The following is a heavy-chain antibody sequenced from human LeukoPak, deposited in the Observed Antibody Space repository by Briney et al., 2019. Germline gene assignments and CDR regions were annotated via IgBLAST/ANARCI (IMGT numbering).Heavy chain of an antibody. CDR1: GFTLSRYY. D-gene: IGHD6-13*01. J-gene: IGHJ4*02. Sequence: GGSLRLSCAASGFTLSRYYMHWVRQAPGKGLVLVSRINSDGSGTTYADSVKGRFTVSRDNAKNTLYLQMNSLRVEDTAMYYCTRVFAGDEYSSSGYWGQGTLVTVSS. CDR2: INSDGSGT. V-gene: IGHV3-74*01. CDR3: TRVFAGDEYSSSGY.